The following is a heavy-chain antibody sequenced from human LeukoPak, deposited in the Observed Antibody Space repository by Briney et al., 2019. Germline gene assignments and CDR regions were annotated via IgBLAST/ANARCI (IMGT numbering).Heavy chain of an antibody. CDR1: GFTFSSYG. CDR3: AREGGSYEAYYYYGMDV. V-gene: IGHV3-33*01. J-gene: IGHJ6*02. D-gene: IGHD1-26*01. Sequence: GGSLRLSCAASGFTFSSYGMHWVRQAPGKGLEWVAVIWYDGSNKYYADSVKGRFTISRDNSKNTLYLQMNSLRAEDTAVYYCAREGGSYEAYYYYGMDVWGQGTTVTVSS. CDR2: IWYDGSNK.